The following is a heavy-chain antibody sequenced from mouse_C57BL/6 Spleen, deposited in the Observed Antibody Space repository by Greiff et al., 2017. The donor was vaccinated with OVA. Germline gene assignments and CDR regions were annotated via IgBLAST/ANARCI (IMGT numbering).Heavy chain of an antibody. CDR1: GFTFSDYG. D-gene: IGHD1-1*01. CDR2: ISSGSSTI. Sequence: EVHLVESGGGLVKPGGSLKLSCAASGFTFSDYGMHWVRQAPEKGLEWVAYISSGSSTIYYADTVKGRFPISRDNAKNTLFLQMTSLRSEDTAMYYCARGGDYGSSYAMDYWGQGTSVTVSS. J-gene: IGHJ4*01. CDR3: ARGGDYGSSYAMDY. V-gene: IGHV5-17*01.